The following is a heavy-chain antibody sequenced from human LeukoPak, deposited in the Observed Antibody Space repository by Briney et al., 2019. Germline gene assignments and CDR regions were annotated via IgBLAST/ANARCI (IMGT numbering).Heavy chain of an antibody. CDR2: INHSGST. V-gene: IGHV4-34*01. Sequence: SETLSLTCAVYGGSFSGYYWSWIRQPPGKGLEWIGEINHSGSTNYNPSLKSRVTISVDTSKNQFSLKLSSVTAADTAVYYCARLGYYYDSSGYYLYYFDYWGQGTLVTVSS. J-gene: IGHJ4*02. CDR3: ARLGYYYDSSGYYLYYFDY. CDR1: GGSFSGYY. D-gene: IGHD3-22*01.